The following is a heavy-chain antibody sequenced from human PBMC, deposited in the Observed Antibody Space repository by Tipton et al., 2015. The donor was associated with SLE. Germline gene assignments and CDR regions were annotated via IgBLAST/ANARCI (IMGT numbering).Heavy chain of an antibody. Sequence: VQLVQSGAEVKKPGESLKISCKGSGCSFTTYWIGWVRQMPGKGLEWMGIIYPGDSDTRYSPSFQGQVTISADKSISTAYLQWSSLKASDTAMYYCAIRVPATIRGYYFDFWGQGTLVTVSS. CDR1: GCSFTTYW. V-gene: IGHV5-51*03. D-gene: IGHD2-2*02. J-gene: IGHJ4*02. CDR3: AIRVPATIRGYYFDF. CDR2: IYPGDSDT.